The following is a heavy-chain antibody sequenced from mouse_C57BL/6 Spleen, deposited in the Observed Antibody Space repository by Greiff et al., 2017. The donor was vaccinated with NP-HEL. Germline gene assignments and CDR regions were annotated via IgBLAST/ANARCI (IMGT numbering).Heavy chain of an antibody. CDR2: ISDGGSYT. CDR1: GFTFSSYA. D-gene: IGHD2-14*01. J-gene: IGHJ4*01. V-gene: IGHV5-4*03. CDR3: ARHRGAMDY. Sequence: EVKVVESGGGLVKPGGSLKLSCAASGFTFSSYAMSWVRQTPEKRLEWVATISDGGSYTYYPDNVKGRFTISRDNAKNNLYLQMSHLKSEDTAMYYCARHRGAMDYWGQGTSVTVSS.